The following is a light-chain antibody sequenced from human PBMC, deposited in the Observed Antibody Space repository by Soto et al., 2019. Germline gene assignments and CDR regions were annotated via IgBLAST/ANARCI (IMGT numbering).Light chain of an antibody. V-gene: IGLV6-57*01. J-gene: IGLJ3*02. CDR2: EDN. CDR3: QSYDATNQV. Sequence: NFMLTQPHSVSESPGKTVIISCTRSSGSIASNYVQWYQQRPGSSPTTVIYEDNQRPSGVPDRFSGSIDSSSNSASLTISVLETEDEAGYYCQSYDATNQVFGGGTQLTVL. CDR1: SGSIASNY.